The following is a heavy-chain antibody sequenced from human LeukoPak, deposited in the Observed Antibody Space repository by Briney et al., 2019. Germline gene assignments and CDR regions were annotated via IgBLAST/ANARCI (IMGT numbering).Heavy chain of an antibody. Sequence: TLSLTCTVSGGSISSGGYYWSWIRQHPGKGLEWIGYIYYSGSTCYNPSLKGRVTISVDTSKNQFSLKLSSVTAADTAVYYCARELAMSRAFDYWGQGTLVTVSS. CDR2: IYYSGST. CDR1: GGSISSGGYY. J-gene: IGHJ4*02. D-gene: IGHD2-2*01. CDR3: ARELAMSRAFDY. V-gene: IGHV4-31*03.